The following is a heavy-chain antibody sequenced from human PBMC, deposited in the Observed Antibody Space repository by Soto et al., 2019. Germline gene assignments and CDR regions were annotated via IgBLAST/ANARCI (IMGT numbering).Heavy chain of an antibody. CDR3: ARGGGVVPAARVDY. D-gene: IGHD2-2*01. CDR2: ISGSGGST. J-gene: IGHJ4*02. V-gene: IGHV3-23*01. Sequence: EVQLLESGGGLVQPGGSLRLSCAASGFTFSSYAMSWVRQAPGKGLEWVSAISGSGGSTYYADSVKGRFTISRDNSKNTLYLQMNSLRAEDTAVYYCARGGGVVPAARVDYWGQGTLVTVSS. CDR1: GFTFSSYA.